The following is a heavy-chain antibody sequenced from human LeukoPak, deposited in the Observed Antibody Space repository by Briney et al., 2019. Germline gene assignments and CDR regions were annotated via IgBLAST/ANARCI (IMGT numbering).Heavy chain of an antibody. CDR1: GFTFSNYA. D-gene: IGHD4-17*01. CDR3: AKHGEAYGDSKTDY. V-gene: IGHV3-23*01. Sequence: GGSLRLSCAASGFTFSNYAMRWVRQAPGKGLEWVSVISDSGGRTYYADSVKVRFTISRDNSKNTLYLHMNSLRAEDTAIYYCAKHGEAYGDSKTDYWGQGTLVTVSS. J-gene: IGHJ4*02. CDR2: ISDSGGRT.